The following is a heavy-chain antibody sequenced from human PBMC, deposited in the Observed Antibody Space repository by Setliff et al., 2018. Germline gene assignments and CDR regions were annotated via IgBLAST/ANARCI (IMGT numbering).Heavy chain of an antibody. CDR3: ARGPHFDS. CDR2: IKQDGSEK. J-gene: IGHJ4*02. CDR1: GFTFSNAW. Sequence: GGSLRLSCAASGFTFSNAWMSWVRQAPGKGLEWVANIKQDGSEKYYVDSVKGRFSISRDNAKNSLYLQMNSLRAEDTAVYYCARGPHFDSWGQGTLVTVSS. V-gene: IGHV3-7*01.